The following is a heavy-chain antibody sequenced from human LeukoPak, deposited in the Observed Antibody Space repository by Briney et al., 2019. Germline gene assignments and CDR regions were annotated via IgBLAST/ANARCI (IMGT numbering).Heavy chain of an antibody. CDR3: AADLGIAAAGTGAFDI. CDR1: GFTFTSSA. Sequence: ASVKDSCKASGFTFTSSAVQWVRQARGQRLEWIGWIVVGSGNTNYAQKFQERVTITRDMSTSTAYMELSSLRSEDTAVYYCAADLGIAAAGTGAFDIWGQGTMVTVSS. D-gene: IGHD6-13*01. J-gene: IGHJ3*02. V-gene: IGHV1-58*01. CDR2: IVVGSGNT.